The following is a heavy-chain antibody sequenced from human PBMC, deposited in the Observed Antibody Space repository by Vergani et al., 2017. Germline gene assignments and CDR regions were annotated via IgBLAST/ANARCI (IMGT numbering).Heavy chain of an antibody. V-gene: IGHV3-11*05. Sequence: QVQLVESGGGLVKPGGSLRLSCAASGFTFSDYYMSWIRPAPGKGLEWVSYISSSSSYTNYADPVKGRFTLSRDNAKNSLYLQMNSLRAEDTAVYYCARDTGGGNGGMDVWGQGTTVTVSS. J-gene: IGHJ6*02. CDR2: ISSSSSYT. CDR3: ARDTGGGNGGMDV. D-gene: IGHD4-23*01. CDR1: GFTFSDYY.